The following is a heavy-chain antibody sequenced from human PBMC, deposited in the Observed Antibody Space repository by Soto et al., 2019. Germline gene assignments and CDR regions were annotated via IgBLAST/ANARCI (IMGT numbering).Heavy chain of an antibody. CDR3: ARDPGYDSSGYSVDP. J-gene: IGHJ5*02. V-gene: IGHV3-53*01. D-gene: IGHD3-22*01. CDR1: GFTVSSNY. Sequence: PGGSLRLSCAASGFTVSSNYMSWVRQAPGKGLEWVSVIYSGGSTYYADSMKGRFTISRDNSKNTLYLQMNSLRAEDTAVYYCARDPGYDSSGYSVDPWGQGTLVTVSS. CDR2: IYSGGST.